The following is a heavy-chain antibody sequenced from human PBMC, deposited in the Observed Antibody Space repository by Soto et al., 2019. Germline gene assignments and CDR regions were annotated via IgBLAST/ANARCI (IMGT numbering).Heavy chain of an antibody. CDR3: ALSGIAAAGTGYFDY. D-gene: IGHD6-13*01. V-gene: IGHV1-2*04. J-gene: IGHJ4*02. CDR2: INPNSGGT. Sequence: ASVKVSCKASGYTFTGYYMHWVRQAPGQGLEWMGWINPNSGGTNYAQKFQGWVTMTRDTSTSTAYMELSRLRSDDTAVYYCALSGIAAAGTGYFDYWGQGTLVTVSS. CDR1: GYTFTGYY.